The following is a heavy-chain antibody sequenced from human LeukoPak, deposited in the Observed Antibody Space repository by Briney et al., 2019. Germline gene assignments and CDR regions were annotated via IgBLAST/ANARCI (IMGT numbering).Heavy chain of an antibody. J-gene: IGHJ4*02. Sequence: SGTLSLTCGVSGGSISSNNWWSWVRQPPGQGLEWIGEIYHSGSANYKPSLKSRVTISVDKSKNQLSLKLISVTAADTAVYYCARDVGTALVTGDYWGQGTLVTVSS. CDR3: ARDVGTALVTGDY. CDR2: IYHSGSA. D-gene: IGHD5-18*01. CDR1: GGSISSNNW. V-gene: IGHV4-4*02.